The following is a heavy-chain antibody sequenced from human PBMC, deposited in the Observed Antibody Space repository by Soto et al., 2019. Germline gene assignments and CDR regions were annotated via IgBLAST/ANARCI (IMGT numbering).Heavy chain of an antibody. CDR1: GFTVSSKY. D-gene: IGHD2-15*01. CDR2: IHSGGPT. V-gene: IGHV3-66*01. Sequence: EVHLVESGGGLVQPGGSLRLSCAASGFTVSSKYMSWVRQAPGKGLEWVSLIHSGGPTYYADSVKGRFTISRDTSDNTLHLQMDSLRAEDTFVYYCARDDVLCDGGRCYGVPLDVWGNGTTVTVSS. CDR3: ARDDVLCDGGRCYGVPLDV. J-gene: IGHJ6*04.